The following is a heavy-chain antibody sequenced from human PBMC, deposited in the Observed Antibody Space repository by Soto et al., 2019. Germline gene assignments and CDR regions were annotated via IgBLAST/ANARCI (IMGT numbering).Heavy chain of an antibody. Sequence: PSETLSLTCAVYGGSFSGYYWSWIRQPPGKGLEWIGEINHSGSTNYNPSLRSRVTISVDTSKNQFSLKLSSVTAADTAVYYCAGNILGYNWFDPWGQGTLVTVSS. CDR3: AGNILGYNWFDP. V-gene: IGHV4-34*01. CDR1: GGSFSGYY. CDR2: INHSGST. D-gene: IGHD7-27*01. J-gene: IGHJ5*02.